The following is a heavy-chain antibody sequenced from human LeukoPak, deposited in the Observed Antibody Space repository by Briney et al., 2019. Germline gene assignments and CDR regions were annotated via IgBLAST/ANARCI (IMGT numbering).Heavy chain of an antibody. J-gene: IGHJ6*03. CDR3: ARMSVSGGMIVVVTCMDV. CDR2: ISAYNGNT. V-gene: IGHV1-18*01. Sequence: ASVKVSCKASGYTFASYGISWVRQAPGQGLEWMGWISAYNGNTNYAQKLQGRVTMTTDTSTSTAYMELRSLRSDDTAVYYCARMSVSGGMIVVVTCMDVWGKGTTVTVSS. CDR1: GYTFASYG. D-gene: IGHD3-22*01.